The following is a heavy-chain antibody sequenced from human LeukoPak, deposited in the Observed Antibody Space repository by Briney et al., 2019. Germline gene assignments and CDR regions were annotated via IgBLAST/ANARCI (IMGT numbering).Heavy chain of an antibody. Sequence: PGGSLRLSCAASGFTFSSYSMNWVRQAPGRGLEWVAFIRNDGGDKYYADSVKGRFTISRDNSKNTLYLQMNSLRAEDTAVYYCAKVLSSSWGYFGFWGQGTLVTVSS. J-gene: IGHJ4*02. CDR2: IRNDGGDK. V-gene: IGHV3-30*02. CDR1: GFTFSSYS. D-gene: IGHD6-13*01. CDR3: AKVLSSSWGYFGF.